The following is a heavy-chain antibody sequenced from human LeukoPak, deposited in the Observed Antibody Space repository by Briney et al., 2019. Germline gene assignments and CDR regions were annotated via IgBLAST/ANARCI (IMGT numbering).Heavy chain of an antibody. CDR3: ASYKYSSSWYKDY. V-gene: IGHV1-69*01. CDR1: GGTFSSYA. J-gene: IGHJ4*02. CDR2: IIPIFGTA. Sequence: GSSVKVSCKASGGTFSSYAISWARQAPGQGLEWMGGIIPIFGTANYAQKFQGRVTITADESTSTAYMELSSLRSEDTAVYYCASYKYSSSWYKDYWGQGTLVTVSS. D-gene: IGHD6-13*01.